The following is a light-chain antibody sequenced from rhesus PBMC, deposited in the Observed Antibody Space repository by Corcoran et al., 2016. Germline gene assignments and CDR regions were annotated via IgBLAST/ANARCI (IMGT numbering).Light chain of an antibody. V-gene: IGKV1-25*01. Sequence: DIQMTQSPSSLSASVGDRVTITCRASQGITNDLAWYQQKPGETPKVLIYGASIWQSGIPSRFCGIGSGTDFTLTISSLQSEDFATYYCQHYYSTPYSFGQGTKVEIK. CDR1: QGITND. J-gene: IGKJ2*01. CDR3: QHYYSTPYS. CDR2: GAS.